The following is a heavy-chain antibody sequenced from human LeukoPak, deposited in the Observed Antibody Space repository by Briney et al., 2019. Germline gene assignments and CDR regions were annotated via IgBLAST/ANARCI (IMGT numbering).Heavy chain of an antibody. D-gene: IGHD3-10*01. Sequence: SETLSLTCTVSGGSISSYYWSWIRPPAGKGLEWNGYIHYSGSINYNPSLKSRVTISVDTSKNQFSLKLSSVTAADTAVYYCARQTYYYGSGSYPLFDYWGQETLVTVSS. V-gene: IGHV4-59*08. CDR2: IHYSGSI. J-gene: IGHJ4*02. CDR3: ARQTYYYGSGSYPLFDY. CDR1: GGSISSYY.